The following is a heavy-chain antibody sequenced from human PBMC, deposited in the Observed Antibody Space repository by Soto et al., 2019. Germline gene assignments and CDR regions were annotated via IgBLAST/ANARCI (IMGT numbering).Heavy chain of an antibody. CDR1: GFTFSSYA. CDR3: XXXXXXXXXYLGDAFDI. V-gene: IGHV3-23*01. CDR2: ISGSGGST. D-gene: IGHD3-10*01. Sequence: EVQLLESGGGLVQPGGSLRLSCAAYGFTFSSYAMSWVRQAPGKGLEWVSAISGSGGSTYYSDSVKGRFTISRDNSKNTLYXXXXXXXXXXXXXXXXXXXXXXXXXYLGDAFDIWGQGTMVTVSS. J-gene: IGHJ3*02.